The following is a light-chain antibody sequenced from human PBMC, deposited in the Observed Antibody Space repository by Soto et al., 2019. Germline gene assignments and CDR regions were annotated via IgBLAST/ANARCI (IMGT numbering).Light chain of an antibody. J-gene: IGKJ1*01. CDR2: GAS. Sequence: EIVMTQSPATLSLSPGERATLSCRASQSVSSNLAWYQQKPGQAPRLLIYGASTRATGIPARFSGSGSGTEFTLTISGLQSEDFAVYYCQQYNNWPGTFGQGTKVEI. CDR1: QSVSSN. CDR3: QQYNNWPGT. V-gene: IGKV3-15*01.